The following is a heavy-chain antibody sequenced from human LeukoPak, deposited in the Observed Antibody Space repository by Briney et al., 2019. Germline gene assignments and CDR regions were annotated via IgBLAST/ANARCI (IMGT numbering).Heavy chain of an antibody. CDR2: ITSSSSI. CDR3: AMQWLVKGGYYFDY. J-gene: IGHJ4*02. CDR1: GFTFSNYG. V-gene: IGHV3-69-1*01. Sequence: GGSLRLSCAASGFTFSNYGMNWVRQAPGKGLEWVSFITSSSSIYYADSVKGRFTISRDNAKNSLFLLMNSLRAEDTAVYNCAMQWLVKGGYYFDYWGQGTLVSVSS. D-gene: IGHD6-19*01.